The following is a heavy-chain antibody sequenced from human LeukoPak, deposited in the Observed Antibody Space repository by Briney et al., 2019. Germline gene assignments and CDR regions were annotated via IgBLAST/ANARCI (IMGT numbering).Heavy chain of an antibody. CDR2: VRYDGSDK. Sequence: GGSLRLSCAASGLTFSNYGMHWVRQAAGKWLEWVAFVRYDGSDKYYADSVKGRFTISRDNSENTLFLQMNSLRAEDTAVYYCAKDRGYFDYWGQGTLVTVSS. V-gene: IGHV3-30*02. CDR3: AKDRGYFDY. J-gene: IGHJ4*02. CDR1: GLTFSNYG.